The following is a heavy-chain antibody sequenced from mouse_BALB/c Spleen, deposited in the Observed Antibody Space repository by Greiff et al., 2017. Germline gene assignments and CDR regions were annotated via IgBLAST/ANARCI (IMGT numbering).Heavy chain of an antibody. J-gene: IGHJ1*01. V-gene: IGHV3-2*02. CDR2: ISYSGST. CDR1: GYSITSDYA. D-gene: IGHD1-1*01. Sequence: EVQGVESGPGLVKPSQSLSLTCTVTGYSITSDYAWNWIRQFPGNKLEWMGYISYSGSTSYNPSLKSRISITRDTSKNQFFLQLNSVTTEDTATYYCASFGSSKSYWYFDVWGAGTTVTVSS. CDR3: ASFGSSKSYWYFDV.